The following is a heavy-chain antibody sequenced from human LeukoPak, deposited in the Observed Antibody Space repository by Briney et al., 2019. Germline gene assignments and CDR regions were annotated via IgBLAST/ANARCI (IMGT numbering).Heavy chain of an antibody. CDR2: IYTSGST. J-gene: IGHJ6*03. D-gene: IGHD2-2*01. V-gene: IGHV4-4*07. Sequence: SETLSLTCTVSGGSISSYYWSWIRQPAGKGLEWIGRIYTSGSTNYNPSLKGRVTISVDKSKNQFSLKLSSVTAADTAVYYCARAYCSSTSCSPGVYYMDVWGKGTTVTVSS. CDR3: ARAYCSSTSCSPGVYYMDV. CDR1: GGSISSYY.